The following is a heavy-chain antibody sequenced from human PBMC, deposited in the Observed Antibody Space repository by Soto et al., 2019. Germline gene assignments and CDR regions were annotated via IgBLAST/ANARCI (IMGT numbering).Heavy chain of an antibody. CDR3: AREADYYGSGSYYYYYYGMDV. Sequence: PGGSLRLSCAASGFTFSSYGMHWVRQAPGKGLEWVAVIWYDGSNKYYADSVKGRFTISRANSKNTLYLQMNSLRAEDTAMYYCAREADYYGSGSYYYYYYGMDVWGQGTTVTASS. CDR1: GFTFSSYG. J-gene: IGHJ6*02. D-gene: IGHD3-10*01. V-gene: IGHV3-33*01. CDR2: IWYDGSNK.